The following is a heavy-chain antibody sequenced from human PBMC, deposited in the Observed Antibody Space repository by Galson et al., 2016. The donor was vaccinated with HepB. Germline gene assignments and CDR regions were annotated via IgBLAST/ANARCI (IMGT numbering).Heavy chain of an antibody. CDR3: ASSGWQIFDY. J-gene: IGHJ4*02. CDR2: ISSSGSYT. V-gene: IGHV3-11*06. D-gene: IGHD6-19*01. CDR1: GFTFSPHY. Sequence: SLRLSCAASGFTFSPHYMNWVRQKPGKGLEWVACISSSGSYTYYADSLRGRFTISRDNAKNSLSLQMNSLRAEDTAVYYCASSGWQIFDYWGQGALVTVSS.